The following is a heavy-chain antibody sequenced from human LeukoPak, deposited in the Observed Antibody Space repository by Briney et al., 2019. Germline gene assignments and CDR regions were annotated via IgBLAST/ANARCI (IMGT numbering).Heavy chain of an antibody. CDR3: ARHPREYSSSWTRAFDI. D-gene: IGHD6-13*01. V-gene: IGHV1-69*06. J-gene: IGHJ3*02. CDR1: GYTLTELS. CDR2: IIPIFGTA. Sequence: SVKVSCKVSGYTLTELSMHWVRQAPGKGLEWMGGIIPIFGTANYAQKFQGRVTITADKSTSTAYMELSSLRSEDTAVYYCARHPREYSSSWTRAFDIWGQGTMVTVSS.